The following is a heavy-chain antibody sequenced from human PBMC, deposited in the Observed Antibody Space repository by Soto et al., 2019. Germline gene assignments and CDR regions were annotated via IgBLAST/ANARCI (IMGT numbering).Heavy chain of an antibody. CDR2: IYYSGST. Sequence: SDTLSLTWTVSAGSISSYYWSWSLQPPGKGLERIGYIYYSGSTNYNPSLKSRVTISVDTSKNQFSLKLSSVTAADTAVYYCARESRPPLSPFDPWGQGTLVTVSS. CDR3: ARESRPPLSPFDP. V-gene: IGHV4-59*01. D-gene: IGHD2-15*01. J-gene: IGHJ5*02. CDR1: AGSISSYY.